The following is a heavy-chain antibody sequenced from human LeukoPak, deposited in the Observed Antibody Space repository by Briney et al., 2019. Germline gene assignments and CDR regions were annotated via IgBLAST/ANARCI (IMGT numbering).Heavy chain of an antibody. D-gene: IGHD2-15*01. V-gene: IGHV1-69*05. CDR1: GGTFSSYA. Sequence: SVKVSCKASGGTFSSYAISWVRQAPGQGLEWMGGIIPIFGTANYAQKFQGRVTMTRDTSTSTVYMELSSLRSEDTAVYYCARGYCNGGSCYSFYYWGQGTLVTVSS. J-gene: IGHJ4*02. CDR2: IIPIFGTA. CDR3: ARGYCNGGSCYSFYY.